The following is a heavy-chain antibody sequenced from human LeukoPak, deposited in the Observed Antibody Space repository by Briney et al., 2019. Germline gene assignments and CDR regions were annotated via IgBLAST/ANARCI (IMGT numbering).Heavy chain of an antibody. CDR1: GGSISSSNYY. CDR2: VYYSGST. CDR3: ARHMTTAVSGDFDY. Sequence: PSQTPSLTCTVSGGSISSSNYYWGWIRQPPGKGLEWIGSVYYSGSTYYNPSLKSRVTISVDTSKNQFSLKLSSVTAADTAVYYCARHMTTAVSGDFDYWGQGTLVTVSS. V-gene: IGHV4-39*01. J-gene: IGHJ4*02. D-gene: IGHD4-11*01.